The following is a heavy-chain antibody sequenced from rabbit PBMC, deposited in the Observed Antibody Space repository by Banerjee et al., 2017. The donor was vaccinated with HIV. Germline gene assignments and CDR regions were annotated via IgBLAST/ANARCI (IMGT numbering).Heavy chain of an antibody. CDR2: IYSNTGST. D-gene: IGHD7-1*01. CDR1: GFSFNNYY. J-gene: IGHJ6*01. Sequence: QSLEESGGDLVKPGASLTLTCTASGFSFNNYYICWVRQAPGKGLEWIACIYSNTGSTWYASWAKGRFTISKTSSTTVSLQLNSLTAADTATYFCLRRWHSTDLWGQGTLVTVS. CDR3: LRRWHSTDL. V-gene: IGHV1S40*01.